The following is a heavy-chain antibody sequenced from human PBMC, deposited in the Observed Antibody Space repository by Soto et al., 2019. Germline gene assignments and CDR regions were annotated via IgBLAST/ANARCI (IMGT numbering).Heavy chain of an antibody. CDR2: ISGSGGST. Sequence: PGGSLRLSCAASGFTFSSYAMSWVRQAPGKGLEWVSAISGSGGSTYYADSVKGRFTISRDNSKNTLYLQMNSLRAEDTAVYYCAKDRDSGSYPAPGYFDYWGQGTLVTVSS. J-gene: IGHJ4*02. D-gene: IGHD1-26*01. V-gene: IGHV3-23*01. CDR3: AKDRDSGSYPAPGYFDY. CDR1: GFTFSSYA.